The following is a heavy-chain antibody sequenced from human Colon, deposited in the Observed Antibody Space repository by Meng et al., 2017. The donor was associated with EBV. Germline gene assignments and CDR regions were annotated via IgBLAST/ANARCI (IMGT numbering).Heavy chain of an antibody. CDR3: ASLYGDSSVWYLDL. CDR1: GGAISSGNHY. Sequence: QGQLTESGPGLVKPSQTLSLTCTVPGGAISSGNHYWSWIRQHPGKGLEYIGYIYYSGSTYYNPSLKSRVIISVDTSKNQFSLRLNSVTAADTAVYYCASLYGDSSVWYLDLWGRGTLVTVSS. J-gene: IGHJ2*01. CDR2: IYYSGST. V-gene: IGHV4-31*03. D-gene: IGHD4-17*01.